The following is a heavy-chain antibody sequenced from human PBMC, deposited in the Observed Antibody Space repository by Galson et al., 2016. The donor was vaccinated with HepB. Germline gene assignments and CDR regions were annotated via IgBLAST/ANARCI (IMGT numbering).Heavy chain of an antibody. Sequence: SLRLSCATSGFSLNDHAMHWVRQAPGEGLEWVAGVSWNGGVIGYADSVKGRFTVSRDMARNSLYLQMNSLRPDDTALYFCAKDMGGQVYGSGSSIRYYYAM. CDR1: GFSLNDHA. J-gene: IGHJ6*01. CDR2: VSWNGGVI. D-gene: IGHD3-10*01. V-gene: IGHV3-9*01. CDR3: AKDMGGQVYGSGSSIRYYYAM.